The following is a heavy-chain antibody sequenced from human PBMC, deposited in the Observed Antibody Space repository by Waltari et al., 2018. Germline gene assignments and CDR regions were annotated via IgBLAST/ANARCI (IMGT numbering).Heavy chain of an antibody. V-gene: IGHV3-48*02. CDR1: GFRCRDSS. CDR2: ISSTSGSI. D-gene: IGHD3-9*01. Sequence: QLVESGGDLVQSGGSLRLSCGASGFRCRDSSMNWVRQAPGQGLEWISYISSTSGSIYYADSVKGRFTISRDNAKNSVSLQMTSLREEDTAIYFCARGGLVRGDAFPVWGPGTVVTVSS. J-gene: IGHJ3*01. CDR3: ARGGLVRGDAFPV.